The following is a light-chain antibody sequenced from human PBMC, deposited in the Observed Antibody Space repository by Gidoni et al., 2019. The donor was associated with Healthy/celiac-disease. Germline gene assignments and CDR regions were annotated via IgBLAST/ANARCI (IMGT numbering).Light chain of an antibody. CDR2: GAS. CDR1: QRVSSN. Sequence: EIVMTQSPATLSASPGERATLSCRASQRVSSNLDWYQQKPGQAPRLLIYGASTRATGIPARFSGSGSGTEFTLTISSLQSEDFAVYYCQQYNNWPYTFGQGTKLEIK. J-gene: IGKJ2*01. CDR3: QQYNNWPYT. V-gene: IGKV3-15*01.